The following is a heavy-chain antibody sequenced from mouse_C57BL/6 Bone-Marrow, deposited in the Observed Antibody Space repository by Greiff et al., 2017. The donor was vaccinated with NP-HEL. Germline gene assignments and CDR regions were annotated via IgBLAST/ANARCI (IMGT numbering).Heavy chain of an antibody. V-gene: IGHV1-78*01. Sequence: VMLVESDAELVKPGASVKISCKVSGYTFTDHTIHWMKQRPEQGLEWIGYIYPRDGSTKYNEKFKGKATLTADKSSSKAYMQLNSLTSVDSAISFCASGGFYCAYDYWYFDVWGTGTTVTVSS. D-gene: IGHD2-2*01. CDR3: ASGGFYCAYDYWYFDV. CDR1: GYTFTDHT. CDR2: IYPRDGST. J-gene: IGHJ1*03.